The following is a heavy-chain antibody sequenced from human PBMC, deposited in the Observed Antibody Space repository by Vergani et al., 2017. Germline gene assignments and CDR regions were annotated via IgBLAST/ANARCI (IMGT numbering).Heavy chain of an antibody. CDR1: GFTFGDYA. CDR2: IRSKAYGGTT. D-gene: IGHD3-22*01. J-gene: IGHJ3*02. CDR3: AKDISVYYDSSGYYIVDAFDI. Sequence: EVQLVESGGGLVQPGRSLRLSCTASGFTFGDYAMSWFRQAPGKGLEWVGFIRSKAYGGTTEYAASVKGRFTISRDDSKSIAYLQMNSLKTEDTAVYYCAKDISVYYDSSGYYIVDAFDIWGQGTMVTVSS. V-gene: IGHV3-49*03.